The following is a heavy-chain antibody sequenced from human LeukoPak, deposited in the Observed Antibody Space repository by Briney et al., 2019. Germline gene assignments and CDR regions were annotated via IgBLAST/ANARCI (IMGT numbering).Heavy chain of an antibody. CDR2: IGASGAGT. J-gene: IGHJ5*02. Sequence: GGSLRLSCAASGFTFRNYAMSWVRQAPRKGLEWVSSIGASGAGTKYADSVKGRFTVPRDNSKNMLYLQMNSLRAEDTALYYCLPDWDRYYYGWEGPMVFTWGQGTLVTVSS. V-gene: IGHV3-23*01. CDR3: LPDWDRYYYGWEGPMVFT. D-gene: IGHD3-10*01. CDR1: GFTFRNYA.